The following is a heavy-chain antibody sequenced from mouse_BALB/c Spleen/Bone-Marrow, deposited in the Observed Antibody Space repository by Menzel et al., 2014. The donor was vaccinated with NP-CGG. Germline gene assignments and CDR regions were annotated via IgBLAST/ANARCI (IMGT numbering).Heavy chain of an antibody. V-gene: IGHV1S81*02. CDR3: TSPQLGRDY. Sequence: QVQLKESGAELVKPGASVKLSCKASGYTFTSYWMYWVKQRPGQGLEWIGEINPSNGRTNYNEKFKTKATLTVDSSPSTAYMQLSSLTSEDSAVYYCTSPQLGRDYWGQGTTLTVSS. CDR2: INPSNGRT. CDR1: GYTFTSYW. D-gene: IGHD4-1*02. J-gene: IGHJ2*01.